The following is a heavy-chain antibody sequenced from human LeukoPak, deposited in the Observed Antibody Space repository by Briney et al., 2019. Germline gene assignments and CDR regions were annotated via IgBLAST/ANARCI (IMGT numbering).Heavy chain of an antibody. CDR3: ARGPIWTAAAVRGNYYYMDV. D-gene: IGHD6-13*01. CDR2: NYYSVST. J-gene: IGHJ6*03. Sequence: PSDTLSLTCTVSGDPISSYYWSWIPHPPGKGLEGIGYNYYSVSTNYNPYLKSRVTISVDTSKNQFSLKLSSVTAADTAVYYCARGPIWTAAAVRGNYYYMDVWGKGTTVTVSS. V-gene: IGHV4-59*07. CDR1: GDPISSYY.